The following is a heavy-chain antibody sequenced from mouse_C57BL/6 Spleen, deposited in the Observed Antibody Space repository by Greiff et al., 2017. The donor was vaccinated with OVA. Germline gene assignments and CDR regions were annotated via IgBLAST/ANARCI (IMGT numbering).Heavy chain of an antibody. D-gene: IGHD2-4*01. CDR1: GYTFTDYN. CDR3: ARGYYDYDEGTWFAY. CDR2: INPNNGGT. J-gene: IGHJ3*01. V-gene: IGHV1-18*01. Sequence: VQLQQSGPELVKPGASVKIPCKASGYTFTDYNMDWVKQSHGKSLEWIGDINPNNGGTIYNQKFKGKATLTVDKSSSTAYMELRSLTSEDTAVYYGARGYYDYDEGTWFAYWGQGTLVTVSA.